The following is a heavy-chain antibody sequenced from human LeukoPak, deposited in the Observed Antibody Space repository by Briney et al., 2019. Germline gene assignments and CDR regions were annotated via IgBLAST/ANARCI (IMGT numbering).Heavy chain of an antibody. D-gene: IGHD3-9*01. J-gene: IGHJ4*02. CDR3: AKGLRYFDWLFSPLTLVDC. CDR2: ISGDGGST. Sequence: GGSLRLSCAASGFTFDDYAMHWVRQAPGKGLEWVSLISGDGGSTYYADSVKGRFTISRDNSKNSLYLQMNSLRTEDTALYYCAKGLRYFDWLFSPLTLVDCWGQGTLVTVSS. V-gene: IGHV3-43*02. CDR1: GFTFDDYA.